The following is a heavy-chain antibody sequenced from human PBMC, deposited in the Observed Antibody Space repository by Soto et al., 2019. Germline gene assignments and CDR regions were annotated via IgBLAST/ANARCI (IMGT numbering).Heavy chain of an antibody. V-gene: IGHV1-58*01. CDR2: IVVGSGNT. CDR1: GFTFTSSA. Sequence: PVKVSCKASGFTFTSSAVQWVRQARGQRLEWIGWIVVGSGNTNYAQKFQERVTITRDMSTSTAYMELSSLRSEDTAVYYCAAVVGVAAAGTWDSGYYGMDVWGQGTTVTVSS. J-gene: IGHJ6*02. D-gene: IGHD6-13*01. CDR3: AAVVGVAAAGTWDSGYYGMDV.